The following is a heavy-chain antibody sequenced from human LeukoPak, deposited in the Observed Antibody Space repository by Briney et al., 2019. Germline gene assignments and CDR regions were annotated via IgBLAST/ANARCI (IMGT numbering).Heavy chain of an antibody. CDR2: IYYSGST. Sequence: MASETLSLTCTVSGGSISSYYWSWIRQPPGKGLEWIGYIYYSGSTNYNPSLKSRVTISVDTSKNQFSLKLNSVTAADTAVYYCARGKEVITMLRGLKPGYYFDYWGQGTLVTVSS. V-gene: IGHV4-59*01. D-gene: IGHD3-10*01. CDR3: ARGKEVITMLRGLKPGYYFDY. J-gene: IGHJ4*02. CDR1: GGSISSYY.